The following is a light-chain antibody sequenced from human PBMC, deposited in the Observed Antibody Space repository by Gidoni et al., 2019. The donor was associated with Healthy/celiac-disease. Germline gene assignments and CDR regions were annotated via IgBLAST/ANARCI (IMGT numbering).Light chain of an antibody. J-gene: IGKJ3*01. CDR2: GAS. Sequence: EIVLTQSPGTLSLSPGERATLSCRASQSVRSSYLAWYQQKPGQSPRLLIYGASSRATGIPDRFSGSWSGTDFTLTISRLEPEDFAVYYCQQYGSSPLTFGPGTKVDIK. V-gene: IGKV3-20*01. CDR1: QSVRSSY. CDR3: QQYGSSPLT.